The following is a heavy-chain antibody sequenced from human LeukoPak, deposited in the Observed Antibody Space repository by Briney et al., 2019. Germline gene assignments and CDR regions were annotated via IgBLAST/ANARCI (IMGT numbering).Heavy chain of an antibody. CDR2: IHYSGST. CDR1: GGSITSHF. J-gene: IGHJ5*01. CDR3: ARLVWLGESPGSWFDS. D-gene: IGHD3-10*01. Sequence: SETLSLTCSVSGGSITSHFWSWIRQPPGKGLEWIGYIHYSGSTNYNPSLKSRVTISPDTSKNQLFLKLNSVTAADTAVYYCARLVWLGESPGSWFDSWGQGTLVTISS. V-gene: IGHV4-59*11.